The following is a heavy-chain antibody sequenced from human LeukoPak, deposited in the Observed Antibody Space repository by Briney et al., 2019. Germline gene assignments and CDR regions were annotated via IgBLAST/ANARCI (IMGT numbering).Heavy chain of an antibody. CDR2: IYHSGST. Sequence: SETLSLTCAVSGGSISSGSWWSWVRQPPGKGLEWIGEIYHSGSTNYNPSLKSRVTISVDKSKNQFSLKLSSVTAADTAVYYCARRVVRGVIITTYYFDYWGQGTLVTVSS. CDR1: GGSISSGSW. J-gene: IGHJ4*02. V-gene: IGHV4-4*02. CDR3: ARRVVRGVIITTYYFDY. D-gene: IGHD3-10*01.